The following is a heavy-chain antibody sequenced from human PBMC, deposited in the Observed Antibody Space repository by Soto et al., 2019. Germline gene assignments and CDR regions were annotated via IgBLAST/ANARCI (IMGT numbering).Heavy chain of an antibody. J-gene: IGHJ5*02. V-gene: IGHV3-11*01. Sequence: QVQLVESGGGLVKPGGSLRLSCAASGIVFSDYMSWVRQAPGKGLEWLSYISGSGRTIYSADSVQGRFTISRDNATNSLLLQMNNVRTEDSAVYYCARLPLPWGWFDPWGQGTLVTVSS. CDR3: ARLPLPWGWFDP. D-gene: IGHD3-16*01. CDR2: ISGSGRTI. CDR1: GIVFSDY.